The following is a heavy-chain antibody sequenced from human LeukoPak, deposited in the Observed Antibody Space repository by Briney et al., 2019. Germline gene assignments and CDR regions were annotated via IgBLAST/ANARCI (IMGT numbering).Heavy chain of an antibody. J-gene: IGHJ3*02. V-gene: IGHV3-23*01. CDR3: AKEILRYFDDAFDI. D-gene: IGHD3-9*01. CDR1: GFTFSSHG. Sequence: HPGGSLRLSCAASGFTFSSHGMNWVRQAPGKGLEWISGISPSADITYYADSVKGRFTISRDNSKNTLYLQMNSLRAEDTAVYYCAKEILRYFDDAFDIWGQGTMVTVSS. CDR2: ISPSADIT.